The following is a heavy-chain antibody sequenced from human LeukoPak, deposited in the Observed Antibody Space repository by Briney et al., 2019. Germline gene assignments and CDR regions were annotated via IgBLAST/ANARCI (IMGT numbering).Heavy chain of an antibody. CDR2: LRGDGET. D-gene: IGHD3-10*01. CDR1: GFTFSSYA. J-gene: IGHJ3*01. Sequence: GGSLTLSCAASGFTFSSYAMSWVRQAPARGLEWVSSLRGDGETFYADSVKGRFTLSRDHSRNTVYLYLNNLRVEDTAVYYCAKGVHPPQPFD. CDR3: AKGVHPPQPFD. V-gene: IGHV3-23*01.